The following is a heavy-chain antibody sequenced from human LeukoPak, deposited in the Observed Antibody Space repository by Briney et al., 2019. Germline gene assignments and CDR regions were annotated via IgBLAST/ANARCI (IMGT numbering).Heavy chain of an antibody. CDR1: GGTFSSYA. CDR2: IIPIFGTA. Sequence: ASVKVSCKASGGTFSSYAISWVRQAPGQGLEWMGGIIPIFGTANYAQKFQGRVTITADESTSTAYMELSSLRSEDTAVYYCARGEEPFGNSGWDGAFDIWGQGTMVTVSS. CDR3: ARGEEPFGNSGWDGAFDI. D-gene: IGHD3-10*01. J-gene: IGHJ3*02. V-gene: IGHV1-69*13.